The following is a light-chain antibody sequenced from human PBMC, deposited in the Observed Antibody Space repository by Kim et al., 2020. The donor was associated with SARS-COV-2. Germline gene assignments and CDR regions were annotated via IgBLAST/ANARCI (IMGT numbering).Light chain of an antibody. Sequence: PPGDLATLSCRASPSFSSYLAWYQQTPCQAPRLLIYASSNRATGIPARFSGSGSGTDFPLTISSLEPEDFAVYYFQQRSNWPPITFGQGTRLEIK. J-gene: IGKJ5*01. CDR1: PSFSSY. CDR2: ASS. CDR3: QQRSNWPPIT. V-gene: IGKV3-11*01.